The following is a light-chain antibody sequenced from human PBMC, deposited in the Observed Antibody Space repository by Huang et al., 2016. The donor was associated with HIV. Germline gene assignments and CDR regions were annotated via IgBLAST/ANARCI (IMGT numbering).Light chain of an antibody. CDR2: GAS. J-gene: IGKJ3*01. Sequence: EIVLTQSPATLSLSPGGRATLSCRASQNISSFLAWYQQGAGQVPRLLIYGASNRAPCIPARFSGSGSGTDFTLTINNLEPGDFAVYYCQQRFTFGPGTKVDIK. CDR3: QQRFT. V-gene: IGKV3-11*01. CDR1: QNISSF.